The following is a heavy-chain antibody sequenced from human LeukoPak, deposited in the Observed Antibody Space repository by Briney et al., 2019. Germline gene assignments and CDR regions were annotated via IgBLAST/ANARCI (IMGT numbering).Heavy chain of an antibody. D-gene: IGHD1-26*01. CDR1: GGSISTYY. V-gene: IGHV4-59*01. CDR3: ARDSRRELLHAFDI. Sequence: SETLSLTCTVSGGSISTYYWSWIRQPPGKGLEWIAYIDYSASTNYNPSLKSRVTISVDTSKNQFFLKLNSVTAADTAVYYCARDSRRELLHAFDIWGQGTMVTVSS. CDR2: IDYSAST. J-gene: IGHJ3*02.